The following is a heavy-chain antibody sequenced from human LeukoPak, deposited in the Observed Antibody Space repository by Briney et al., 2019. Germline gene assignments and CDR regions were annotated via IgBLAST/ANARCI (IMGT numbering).Heavy chain of an antibody. CDR3: TSGLSVRRSNNTPVDY. CDR1: GFTVSSNY. V-gene: IGHV3-53*01. J-gene: IGHJ4*02. D-gene: IGHD1-1*01. CDR2: IYTGGYT. Sequence: GGSLRLSCAASGFTVSSNYMSWVRQAPGKGLEWVSVIYTGGYTYYADSVKGRFTISRDNSKNTLYLQVNSLKTEDTAVYYCTSGLSVRRSNNTPVDYWGQGTLVTVSS.